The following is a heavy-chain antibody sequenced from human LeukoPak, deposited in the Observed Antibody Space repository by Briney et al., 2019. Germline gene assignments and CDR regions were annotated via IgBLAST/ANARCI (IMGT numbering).Heavy chain of an antibody. CDR1: GGSFSGYY. Sequence: PSETLSLTCAVYGGSFSGYYWSWIRQPPGKGLKWIGEINHSGSTNYNPSLKSRVTISVDTSKNQFSLKLSSVTAADTAVCYCARTIRDGYNPFDYWGQGTLVTVSS. J-gene: IGHJ4*02. V-gene: IGHV4-34*01. CDR2: INHSGST. D-gene: IGHD5-24*01. CDR3: ARTIRDGYNPFDY.